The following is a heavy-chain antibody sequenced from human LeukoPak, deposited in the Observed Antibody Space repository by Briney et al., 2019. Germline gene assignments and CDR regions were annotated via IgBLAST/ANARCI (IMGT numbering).Heavy chain of an antibody. CDR2: INPSGGST. D-gene: IGHD3-9*01. CDR1: GYTFTSYY. J-gene: IGHJ5*02. Sequence: ASVKVSCKASGYTFTSYYMHWVRQAPGQGLEWMGIINPSGGSTSYAQKFQGRVTMTRDTSISTAYMELSRLRSDDTAVYYCARVPLGILTSSPYNWFDPWGQGTLVTVSS. V-gene: IGHV1-46*01. CDR3: ARVPLGILTSSPYNWFDP.